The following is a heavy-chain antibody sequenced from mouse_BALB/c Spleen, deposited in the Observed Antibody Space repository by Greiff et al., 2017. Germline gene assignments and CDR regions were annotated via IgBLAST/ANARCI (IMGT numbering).Heavy chain of an antibody. V-gene: IGHV14-3*02. Sequence: EVQLQQSGAELVKPGASVKLSCTASGFNIKDTYMHWVKQRPEQGLEWIGRIDPANGNTKYDPKFQGKATITADTSSNTAYLLLSSLTSEDTAVYYCARSITTVVADYWGQGTTLTVSS. CDR3: ARSITTVVADY. CDR1: GFNIKDTY. CDR2: IDPANGNT. J-gene: IGHJ2*01. D-gene: IGHD1-1*01.